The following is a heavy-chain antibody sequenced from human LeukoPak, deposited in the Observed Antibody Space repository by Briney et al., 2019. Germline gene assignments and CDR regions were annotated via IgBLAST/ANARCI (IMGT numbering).Heavy chain of an antibody. D-gene: IGHD6-19*01. CDR2: VSTDGIGT. Sequence: GGSLRLSCVASDFGSHHMHWVRQAPGKGVVWVSRVSTDGIGTAYADSVKGRFTISRDNAKNTVYLQMNSLRAEDTAVYYCARGGYSSGLDYWGQGTLVTVSS. V-gene: IGHV3-74*01. CDR3: ARGGYSSGLDY. J-gene: IGHJ4*02. CDR1: DFGSHH.